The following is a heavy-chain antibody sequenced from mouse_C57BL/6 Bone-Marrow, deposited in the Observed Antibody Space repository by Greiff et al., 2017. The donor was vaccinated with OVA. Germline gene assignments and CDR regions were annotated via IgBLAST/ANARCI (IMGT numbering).Heavy chain of an antibody. Sequence: QVQLQQSGAELVRPGTSVKVSCKASGYAFTNYLIEWVKQRPGQGLEWIGVINPGSGGTNYNEKFKGKATLTADKSSSTAYMQLSSLTSEDSAVYCCARNKLLPYAMDYWGQGTSVTVSS. V-gene: IGHV1-54*01. J-gene: IGHJ4*01. D-gene: IGHD2-12*01. CDR3: ARNKLLPYAMDY. CDR2: INPGSGGT. CDR1: GYAFTNYL.